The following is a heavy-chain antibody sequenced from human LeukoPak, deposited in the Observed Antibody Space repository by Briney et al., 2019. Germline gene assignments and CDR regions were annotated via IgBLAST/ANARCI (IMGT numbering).Heavy chain of an antibody. D-gene: IGHD6-25*01. CDR3: AKDPSSSGSGYFDY. CDR1: GFTFSDYY. V-gene: IGHV3-11*06. Sequence: GGSLRLSCAASGFTFSDYYMSWIRQAPGKGLEWVSYISSSSSYTNYADSVKGRFTISRDNSKSTLYLQMNSLRADDTAVYYCAKDPSSSGSGYFDYWGQGTLVTVSS. CDR2: ISSSSSYT. J-gene: IGHJ4*02.